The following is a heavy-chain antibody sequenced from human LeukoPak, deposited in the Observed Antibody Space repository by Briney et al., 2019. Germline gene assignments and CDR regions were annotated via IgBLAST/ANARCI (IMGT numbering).Heavy chain of an antibody. J-gene: IGHJ4*02. CDR2: IYYSGST. Sequence: SETLSLTCTVSGGSISRYYWSWIRQPPGKGLEWIGNIYYSGSTNYNPSLKSRVTISVDTSKNQFSLNLRSVTASDTAVYYCARRYSNIWYPFDYWGQGTLVTVSS. D-gene: IGHD6-13*01. CDR1: GGSISRYY. CDR3: ARRYSNIWYPFDY. V-gene: IGHV4-59*01.